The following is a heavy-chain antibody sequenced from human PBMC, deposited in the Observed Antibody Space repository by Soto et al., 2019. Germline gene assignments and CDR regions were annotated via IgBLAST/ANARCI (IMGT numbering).Heavy chain of an antibody. V-gene: IGHV4-61*01. J-gene: IGHJ4*02. D-gene: IGHD1-1*01. CDR1: GGSVISGSYY. Sequence: PSETLSLTCTVSGGSVISGSYYFICIRQPPGKGPEWIGYIYYSGSTNYNPSLKSRVTISVDTSKNQFSLKLSSVTAADTAVYYCARDTQLEYFDYWGQGTLVTVSS. CDR3: ARDTQLEYFDY. CDR2: IYYSGST.